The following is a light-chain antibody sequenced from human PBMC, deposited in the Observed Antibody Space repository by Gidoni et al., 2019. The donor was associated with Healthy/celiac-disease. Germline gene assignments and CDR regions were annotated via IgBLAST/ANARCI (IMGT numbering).Light chain of an antibody. J-gene: IGKJ1*01. CDR1: QGFSNY. CDR2: AAS. Sequence: DIQMTQSPSSLSASVGDRVTITCRARQGFSNYLAWYQQKPGKVPKLLIYAASTLQSGVPSRFSGSCSGTDFTLPISSLQPEDVATYYCQKYNSAPWTFGQGTKVEIK. CDR3: QKYNSAPWT. V-gene: IGKV1-27*01.